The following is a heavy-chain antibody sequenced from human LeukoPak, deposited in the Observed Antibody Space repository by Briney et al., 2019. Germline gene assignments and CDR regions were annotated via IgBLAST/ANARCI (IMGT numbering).Heavy chain of an antibody. V-gene: IGHV4-4*02. CDR1: GGSISNTNW. CDR2: ISLTGLT. CDR3: SRENGAFSPFGY. J-gene: IGHJ4*02. D-gene: IGHD2-8*01. Sequence: SGTLSLTCGVSGGSISNTNWWSWVRQPPGQGLEWIGEISLTGLTHYNPSLESRVTVSLDKSKNQLSLNLASVTAADTAVYYCSRENGAFSPFGYWGQGILVTVLS.